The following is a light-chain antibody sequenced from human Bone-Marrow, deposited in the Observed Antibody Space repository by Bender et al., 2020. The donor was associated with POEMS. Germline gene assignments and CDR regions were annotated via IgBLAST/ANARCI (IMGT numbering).Light chain of an antibody. J-gene: IGLJ3*02. Sequence: QSVLTQPPSVSGTPGQRVTISCSGSGSNIGGYPVNWYQQLPGTAPRLLMYRNDQRPSGVSDRFSGSKTGTSASLAISGLRSEDEAIYFCVAWDASLNGWVFGGGTKLTVL. CDR3: VAWDASLNGWV. CDR1: GSNIGGYP. V-gene: IGLV1-44*01. CDR2: RND.